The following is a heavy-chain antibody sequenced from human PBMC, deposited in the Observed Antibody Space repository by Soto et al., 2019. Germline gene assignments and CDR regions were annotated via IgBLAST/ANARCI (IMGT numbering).Heavy chain of an antibody. CDR1: GGSISSGGYY. CDR3: ARAGTNWGFYFDY. D-gene: IGHD7-27*01. V-gene: IGHV4-31*03. J-gene: IGHJ4*02. Sequence: PSETLSLTCTVSGGSISSGGYYWSWIRQHPGKGLEWIGYIYYSGSTYYNPSLKSRVTISVDTSKNQFSLKLSSVTAADTAVYYCARAGTNWGFYFDYWGQGTLVTVSS. CDR2: IYYSGST.